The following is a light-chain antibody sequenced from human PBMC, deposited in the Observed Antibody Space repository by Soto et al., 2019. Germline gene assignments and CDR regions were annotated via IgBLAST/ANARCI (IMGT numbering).Light chain of an antibody. CDR3: CSYAGSGTWV. J-gene: IGLJ3*02. V-gene: IGLV2-23*01. CDR2: EGN. CDR1: NNDIGSYNL. Sequence: QSALTQPASMSGSPGQSITISCTGTNNDIGSYNLVSWYQQHPGKAPKLIIYEGNKRPSGISNRFSGSKSGSTASLTISGLQAEDESDYYCCSYAGSGTWVCGGGTKLTVL.